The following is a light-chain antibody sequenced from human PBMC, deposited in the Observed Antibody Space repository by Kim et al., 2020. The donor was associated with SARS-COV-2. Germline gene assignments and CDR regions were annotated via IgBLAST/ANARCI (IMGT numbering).Light chain of an antibody. CDR1: NIGSKS. Sequence: SYELTQPPSVSVAPGQTARVTCERQNIGSKSVHWYQQRPGQAPVLVIYFVRDRPSGIPERFSGSNSGNTATLTISRVEAGDEADYYCQLWDGTTNQYVFGTGTKVTVL. V-gene: IGLV3-21*04. J-gene: IGLJ1*01. CDR3: QLWDGTTNQYV. CDR2: FVR.